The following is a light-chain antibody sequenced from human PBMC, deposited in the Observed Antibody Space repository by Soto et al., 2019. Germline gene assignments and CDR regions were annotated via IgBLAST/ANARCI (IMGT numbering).Light chain of an antibody. Sequence: DIQMTQSPSSLSLSVGDRVTITCRASQNITSYINWYQLKPGKAPNLLIYGASSVQSGVPSRFSGSGSGTDFTLTVSSLQPEDFATYHCQQSYRTPYTFGQGTKLEIK. CDR3: QQSYRTPYT. J-gene: IGKJ2*01. CDR2: GAS. CDR1: QNITSY. V-gene: IGKV1-39*01.